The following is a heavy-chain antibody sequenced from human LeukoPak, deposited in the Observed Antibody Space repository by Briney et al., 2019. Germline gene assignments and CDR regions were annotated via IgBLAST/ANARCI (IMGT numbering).Heavy chain of an antibody. CDR2: ISAYNGKT. J-gene: IGHJ5*02. D-gene: IGHD1-14*01. CDR1: GYTFTTYG. Sequence: GASVKVSCKASGYTFTTYGISWVRQAPGQGLEWIGWISAYNGKTNYAQMLQGRVTVTTDTSTSTAYMELRSLRSDDTAVYYCARDQPRRWLDPWGQGTLVTVSS. V-gene: IGHV1-18*01. CDR3: ARDQPRRWLDP.